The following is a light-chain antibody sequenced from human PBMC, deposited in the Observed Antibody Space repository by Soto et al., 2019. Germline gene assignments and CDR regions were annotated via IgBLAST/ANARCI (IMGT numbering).Light chain of an antibody. Sequence: DIQMTQSPCSLSASVGDRVTITCRASESIRSYLNWYQQKPGKAPKLLIYAASSLQSGVPSRFSGSGSGTDFTLTISSLQPEDFATYSCQQSYSTLWTFGQGTKVEIK. CDR1: ESIRSY. CDR3: QQSYSTLWT. CDR2: AAS. V-gene: IGKV1-39*01. J-gene: IGKJ1*01.